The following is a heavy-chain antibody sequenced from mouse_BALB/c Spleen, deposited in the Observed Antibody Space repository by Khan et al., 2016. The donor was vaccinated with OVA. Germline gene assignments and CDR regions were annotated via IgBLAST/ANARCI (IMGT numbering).Heavy chain of an antibody. Sequence: QVQLQQSGAELAKPGASVKMSCKASGYTFINYWILWVKQRPGQGLEWIGYINPSTAYTEYNQNFKDKATLTADKSSRTAYMQLSSLTSEDSAVYSCARSGIRWDFDYWGQGTTLTVSS. J-gene: IGHJ2*01. CDR2: INPSTAYT. D-gene: IGHD1-3*01. V-gene: IGHV1-7*01. CDR1: GYTFINYW. CDR3: ARSGIRWDFDY.